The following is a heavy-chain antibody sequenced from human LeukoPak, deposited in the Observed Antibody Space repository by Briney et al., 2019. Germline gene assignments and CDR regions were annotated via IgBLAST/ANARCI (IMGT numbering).Heavy chain of an antibody. D-gene: IGHD1-26*01. CDR2: ISYDGSNK. Sequence: QPGGSLRLSCAASGFTFSSYGMHWVRQAPGKGLEWVAVISYDGSNKYYADSVKGRFTISRDNSKNTLYLQMNSLRAEDTAVYYCAIFPWYSGSYSVDYWGQGTLVTVSS. CDR3: AIFPWYSGSYSVDY. J-gene: IGHJ4*02. V-gene: IGHV3-30*03. CDR1: GFTFSSYG.